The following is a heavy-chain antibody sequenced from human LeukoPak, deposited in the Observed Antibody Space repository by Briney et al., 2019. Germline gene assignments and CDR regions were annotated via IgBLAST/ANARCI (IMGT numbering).Heavy chain of an antibody. CDR1: GFIFSDYG. CDR3: AKDANSGWSDFDY. J-gene: IGHJ4*02. Sequence: GGSLRLSCAASGFIFSDYGMHWVRQAPGKGLEWVAFIRFDGSNEYYSDSVKGRFTISRDNSKNTLYLQMNSLRAEDTAVYYCAKDANSGWSDFDYWGQGTLVTVSS. V-gene: IGHV3-30*02. D-gene: IGHD6-19*01. CDR2: IRFDGSNE.